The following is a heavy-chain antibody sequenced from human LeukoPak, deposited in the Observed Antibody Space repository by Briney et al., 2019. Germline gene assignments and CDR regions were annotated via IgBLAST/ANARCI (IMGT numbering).Heavy chain of an antibody. V-gene: IGHV3-21*01. D-gene: IGHD5-24*01. CDR2: ISSSSSYI. Sequence: PGRSLRLSCAASGFTFSSYSMNWVRQAPGKGLEWVSSISSSSSYIYYADSVKGRFTISRDNAKNSLYLQMNSLRAEDTAVYYCARDNSVRDEAWWFNPWGQGTLVTVSS. CDR3: ARDNSVRDEAWWFNP. J-gene: IGHJ5*02. CDR1: GFTFSSYS.